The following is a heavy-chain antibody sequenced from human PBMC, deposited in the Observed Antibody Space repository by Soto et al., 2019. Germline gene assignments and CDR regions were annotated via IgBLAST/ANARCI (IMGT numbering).Heavy chain of an antibody. CDR2: IWYDGTKK. CDR3: ARDVLTAVAGSVNRFDP. V-gene: IGHV3-33*01. CDR1: GFSLRTYG. J-gene: IGHJ5*02. Sequence: QVQLVESGGGVVQSGRSLTLSCAASGFSLRTYGMHWLRRAPGKGLEWVAFIWYDGTKKFYANSVKGRSTISKDNSNKILYLQMSRLRAEDTAVYYCARDVLTAVAGSVNRFDPWGQGTLVTVSS. D-gene: IGHD6-19*01.